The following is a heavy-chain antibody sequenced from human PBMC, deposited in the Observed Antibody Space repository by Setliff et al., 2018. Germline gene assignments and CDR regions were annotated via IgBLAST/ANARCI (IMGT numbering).Heavy chain of an antibody. V-gene: IGHV4-39*07. CDR1: GGSISSSSYY. J-gene: IGHJ6*03. CDR3: AREQWLDPPGYYYMDV. D-gene: IGHD6-19*01. CDR2: IYYSGST. Sequence: PSETLSLTCTVAGGSISSSSYYWGWIRQPPGKGLEWIGSIYYSGSTYYNPSLKRRVTISVDTSKNQFSLKLSSVTAADMAVYYCAREQWLDPPGYYYMDVWAKGTTVTVSS.